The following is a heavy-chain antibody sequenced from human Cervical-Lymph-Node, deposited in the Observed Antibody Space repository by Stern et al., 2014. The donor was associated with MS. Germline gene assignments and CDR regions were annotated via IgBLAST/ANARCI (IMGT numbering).Heavy chain of an antibody. CDR3: ARDNGGWSVDS. D-gene: IGHD6-19*01. CDR1: GYTFTSNK. V-gene: IGHV1-46*01. Sequence: VQLVQSGAEVKKPGASVKVSCKAFGYTFTSNKMHWVRHAAGQGLEWMGIINPGGGSTRYAQKLQGRVTMTRDTSTSTVYMELTSLRSEDTAVYSCARDNGGWSVDSWGQGTLVIVSS. J-gene: IGHJ4*02. CDR2: INPGGGST.